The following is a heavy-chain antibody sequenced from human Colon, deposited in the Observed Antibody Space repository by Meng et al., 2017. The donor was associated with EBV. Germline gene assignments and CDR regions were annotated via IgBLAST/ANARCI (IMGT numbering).Heavy chain of an antibody. D-gene: IGHD3-10*01. CDR1: GYSLRSYA. CDR2: INAGNGNT. CDR3: ARDQGAWFGEAPRFDY. Sequence: QSCSELKKPGASVKVSCKASGYSLRSYAVNWLRQAPGRGLEWMGWINAGNGNTKYSQKFQGRVTITRDTSASTAYMELSSLRSEDTAVYYCARDQGAWFGEAPRFDYWGQGTLVTVSS. V-gene: IGHV1-3*01. J-gene: IGHJ4*02.